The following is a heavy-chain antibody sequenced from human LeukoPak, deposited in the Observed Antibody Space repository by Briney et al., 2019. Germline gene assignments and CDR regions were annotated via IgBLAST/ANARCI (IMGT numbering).Heavy chain of an antibody. CDR2: INYSGST. CDR1: GGSISSYY. Sequence: SETLSLTCTVSGGSISSYYWSWIRQPPGKGREWIGYINYSGSTNYNPSLKSRVTISVDTSKNQFSLKLSSVTAADTAVYYCARSAEISGYWPKVVVDVWGQGTTVTVSS. D-gene: IGHD3-22*01. V-gene: IGHV4-59*08. J-gene: IGHJ6*02. CDR3: ARSAEISGYWPKVVVDV.